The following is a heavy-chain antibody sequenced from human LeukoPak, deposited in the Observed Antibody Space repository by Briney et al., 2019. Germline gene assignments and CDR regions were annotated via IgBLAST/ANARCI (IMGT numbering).Heavy chain of an antibody. CDR3: AAYGDYGPFDY. J-gene: IGHJ4*02. Sequence: GGSLRLSCAASGFTFSSYSMNWVRQAPGKGLEWVSSISSSSSYIYYADSVKGRFTISRDNAKNSLYPQMNSLRAEDTAVYYCAAYGDYGPFDYWGQGTLVTVSS. D-gene: IGHD4-17*01. CDR1: GFTFSSYS. CDR2: ISSSSSYI. V-gene: IGHV3-21*01.